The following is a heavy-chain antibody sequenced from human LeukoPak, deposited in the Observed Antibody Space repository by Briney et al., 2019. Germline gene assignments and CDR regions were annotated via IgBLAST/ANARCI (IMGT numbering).Heavy chain of an antibody. V-gene: IGHV3-23*01. D-gene: IGHD2-2*01. J-gene: IGHJ4*02. CDR2: ISGSGGST. Sequence: GGSLRLSCAASGFTFSSYSMNWVRQAPGKGLEWVSAISGSGGSTYYADSVKGRFTISRDNSKNTLYLQMNSLRAEDTAVYYCAKNPGGYCSSTSCYADYWGQGTLVTVSS. CDR3: AKNPGGYCSSTSCYADY. CDR1: GFTFSSYS.